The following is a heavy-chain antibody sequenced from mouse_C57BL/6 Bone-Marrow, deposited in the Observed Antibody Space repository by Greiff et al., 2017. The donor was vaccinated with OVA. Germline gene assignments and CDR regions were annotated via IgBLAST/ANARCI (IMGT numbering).Heavy chain of an antibody. D-gene: IGHD2-4*01. CDR1: GFSLTSYG. Sequence: QVQLQQSGPGLVQPSQSLSITCTVSGFSLTSYGVHWVRQSPGKGLEWLGVIWSGGSTDYNAAFISRLSISKDNSKSQVFFKMNSLQADDTAIYYCARRGLRRFYYAMDDWGQGTSVTVSS. J-gene: IGHJ4*01. CDR2: IWSGGST. V-gene: IGHV2-2*01. CDR3: ARRGLRRFYYAMDD.